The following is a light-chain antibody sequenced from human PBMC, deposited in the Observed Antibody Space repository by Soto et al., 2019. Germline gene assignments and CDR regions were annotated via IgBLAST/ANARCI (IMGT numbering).Light chain of an antibody. CDR3: QQYSNWPGT. Sequence: EIVITQSPATLSVSPGERATLSCRASQSVSNNLAWYHQKPGQAPRLLIYGASARATGIPARFSGSGSGTEFTLTISSLQSEDFEVYYCQQYSNWPGTFGQGTKVDIK. V-gene: IGKV3-15*01. J-gene: IGKJ1*01. CDR2: GAS. CDR1: QSVSNN.